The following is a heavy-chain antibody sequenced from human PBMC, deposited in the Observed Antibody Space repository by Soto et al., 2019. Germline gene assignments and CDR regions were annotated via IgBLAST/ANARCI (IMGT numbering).Heavy chain of an antibody. CDR2: INHSGST. CDR3: AIQTPTGLGFEYSTVTSHYYYYMDV. Sequence: SETLSLTCAVYGGSFSGYYWSWIRQPPGKGLEWIGEINHSGSTNYNPSLKSRVTISVDTSKNQFSLKLSSVTAADTAVYYCAIQTPTGLGFEYSTVTSHYYYYMDVWGKGTTVTVSS. CDR1: GGSFSGYY. D-gene: IGHD4-17*01. J-gene: IGHJ6*03. V-gene: IGHV4-34*01.